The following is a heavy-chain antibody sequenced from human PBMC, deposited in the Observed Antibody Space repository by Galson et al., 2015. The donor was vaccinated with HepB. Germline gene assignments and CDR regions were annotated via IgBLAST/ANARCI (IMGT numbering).Heavy chain of an antibody. D-gene: IGHD2/OR15-2a*01. CDR1: EFTFEDYV. V-gene: IGHV3-49*03. Sequence: LRLSCAGSEFTFEDYVISWFRQAPGKGLEWLGFIRTKSYGGTTEYAASVKGRAIISRDDSHSVAYLQINSLDTDDTAVYYCSRKIGAPEYDYYGLDVWGQGTTVTVSS. J-gene: IGHJ6*02. CDR2: IRTKSYGGTT. CDR3: SRKIGAPEYDYYGLDV.